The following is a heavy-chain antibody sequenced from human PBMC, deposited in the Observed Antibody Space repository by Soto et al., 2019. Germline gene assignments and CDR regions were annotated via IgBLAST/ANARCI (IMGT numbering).Heavy chain of an antibody. CDR1: GFIFNSYS. Sequence: EVQLVESGGGLVQPGGSLRLSCVASGFIFNSYSMNWVPQAPGKGLEWISYINSGSTSVFYADSVKGRFTISRDNAKNSLYLQMNSLRAEDTAVYYCGSSASPDAYWGQGTLVTVSS. CDR3: GSSASPDAY. V-gene: IGHV3-48*01. J-gene: IGHJ4*02. D-gene: IGHD3-22*01. CDR2: INSGSTSV.